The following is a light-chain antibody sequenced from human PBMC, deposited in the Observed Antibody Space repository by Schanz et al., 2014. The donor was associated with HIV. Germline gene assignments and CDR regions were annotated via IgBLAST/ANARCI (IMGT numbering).Light chain of an antibody. CDR2: QAS. Sequence: DVQMTQSPSTLSASIGDRVTITCRASENIGKSLAWFQQRPGKAPKLLIYQASTLYSGVPTTFSGGGSGTEFTLTISSLQSEDFAVYYCQQYNNWPYTFGQGTKLEIK. CDR1: ENIGKS. CDR3: QQYNNWPYT. V-gene: IGKV1-5*03. J-gene: IGKJ2*01.